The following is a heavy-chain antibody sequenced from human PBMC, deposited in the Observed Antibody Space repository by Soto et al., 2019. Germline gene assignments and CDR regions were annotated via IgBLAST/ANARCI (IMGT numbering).Heavy chain of an antibody. CDR2: ISSSSSYI. D-gene: IGHD1-1*01. J-gene: IGHJ6*03. V-gene: IGHV3-21*01. Sequence: GGSLRVSCAASGFTFISYSMNWVRQAPGKGLEWVSSISSSSSYIYYADSVKGRFTISRDNAKNSLYLQMNSLRAEDTAVYYCARDQLDTHMDVWGKGTTVTVSS. CDR3: ARDQLDTHMDV. CDR1: GFTFISYS.